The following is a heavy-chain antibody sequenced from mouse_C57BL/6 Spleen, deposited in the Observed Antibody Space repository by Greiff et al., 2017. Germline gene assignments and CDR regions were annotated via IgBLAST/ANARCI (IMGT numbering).Heavy chain of an antibody. Sequence: EVKLVESGGGLVKPGGSLKLSCAASGFTFSDYGMHWVRQAPEKGLEWVAYISSGSSTIYYADTVKGRFTISRDNAKNTLFLQMTSLRSEDTAMXYCSRRIYYDYDEFAYWGQGTLVTVSA. V-gene: IGHV5-17*01. J-gene: IGHJ3*01. CDR2: ISSGSSTI. CDR3: SRRIYYDYDEFAY. CDR1: GFTFSDYG. D-gene: IGHD2-4*01.